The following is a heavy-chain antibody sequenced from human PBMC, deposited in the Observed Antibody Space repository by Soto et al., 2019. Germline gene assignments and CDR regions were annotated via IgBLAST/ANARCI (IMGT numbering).Heavy chain of an antibody. CDR3: AREGSYDSSGYRVVSDVNFDY. CDR2: INPSGGST. Sequence: GASVKVSCKISGYTLTELCMHWVRHPPGQGLEWMGIINPSGGSTSYAQKFQGRVTMTRDTSTSTVYMELSSLRSEDTAVYYCAREGSYDSSGYRVVSDVNFDYWGQGTLVTVSS. CDR1: GYTLTELC. V-gene: IGHV1-46*03. D-gene: IGHD3-22*01. J-gene: IGHJ4*02.